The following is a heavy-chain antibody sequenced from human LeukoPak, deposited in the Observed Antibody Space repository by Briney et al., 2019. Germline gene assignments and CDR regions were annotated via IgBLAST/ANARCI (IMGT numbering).Heavy chain of an antibody. CDR1: GFTFSIHA. CDR2: ISWNSGSI. V-gene: IGHV3-9*01. J-gene: IGHJ4*02. Sequence: GGSLRLSCAASGFTFSIHAMSWVRQAPGKGLEWVSGISWNSGSIGYADSVKGRFTISRDNAKNSLYLQMNSLRAEDTALYYCAKASLRRASSSGTDYWGQGTLVTVSS. CDR3: AKASLRRASSSGTDY. D-gene: IGHD6-13*01.